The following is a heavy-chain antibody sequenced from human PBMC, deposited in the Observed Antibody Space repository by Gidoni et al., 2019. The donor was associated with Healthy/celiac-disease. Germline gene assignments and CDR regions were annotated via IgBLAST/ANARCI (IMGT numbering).Heavy chain of an antibody. CDR3: ARARYNWNDMAFDI. CDR1: GGSISSYY. Sequence: QVQLQESGPGLVKPSETLSLTCTVPGGSISSYYWSWIRQPPGKGLEWIGYIYYSGSTNYNPSLKSRVTISVDTSKNQFSLKLSSVTAADTAVYYCARARYNWNDMAFDIWGQGTMVTVSS. D-gene: IGHD1-1*01. CDR2: IYYSGST. V-gene: IGHV4-59*01. J-gene: IGHJ3*02.